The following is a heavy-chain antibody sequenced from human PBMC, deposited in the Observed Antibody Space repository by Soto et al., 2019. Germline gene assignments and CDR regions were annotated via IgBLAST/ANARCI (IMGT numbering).Heavy chain of an antibody. J-gene: IGHJ5*02. CDR3: ATLPPRIVATLLPIPT. Sequence: VQLRQSGPGLVKPSGTLSLTCAVSGGSISSSNSWTGVRQAPGKGLTWIGEIAHSGNTYYNPSLKARDPLTVDKSNNQSSPKINSVTSADPAVYYSATLPPRIVATLLPIPTWGQGTLVTVSS. CDR1: GGSISSSNS. D-gene: IGHD2-15*01. CDR2: IAHSGNT. V-gene: IGHV4-4*02.